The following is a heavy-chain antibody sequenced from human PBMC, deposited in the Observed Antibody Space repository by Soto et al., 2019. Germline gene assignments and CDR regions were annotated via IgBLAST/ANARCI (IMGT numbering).Heavy chain of an antibody. D-gene: IGHD6-13*01. CDR2: IHSNGRST. J-gene: IGHJ4*02. CDR1: GFTFSNYW. Sequence: EVQLVESGGGLVQPGGSLRLSCAASGFTFSNYWMHWVRQAPGKGLMWVSRIHSNGRSTTYADSVKGRFTISRDNAKNTLYRQMNSLRAEDTAVYYCAVMAAAGPDHWGQGTLVTVSS. V-gene: IGHV3-74*01. CDR3: AVMAAAGPDH.